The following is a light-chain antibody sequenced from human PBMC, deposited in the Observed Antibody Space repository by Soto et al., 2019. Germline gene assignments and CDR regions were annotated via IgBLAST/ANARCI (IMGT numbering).Light chain of an antibody. CDR2: QVN. J-gene: IGLJ3*02. V-gene: IGLV2-8*01. Sequence: QSALTQPPSASGSPGQSVSISCTGTSGDVGRFDYVSWYQHHPGKAPKLIIYQVNKRPSGVPDRFSGSKSGNTASLTVSGLQTEAEADYYCTSYAGSDTFVVVGRGTKLTVL. CDR3: TSYAGSDTFVV. CDR1: SGDVGRFDY.